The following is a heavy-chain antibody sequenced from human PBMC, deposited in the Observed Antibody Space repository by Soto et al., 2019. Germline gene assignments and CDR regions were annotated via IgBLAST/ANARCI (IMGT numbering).Heavy chain of an antibody. Sequence: EVQLVESGGGLVQPGGSLRLSCAASGFTFSDHYMEWVRQAPGKGLEWVGRSRNKASDYTTEYAASVKGRFTLSTDDSKKLLYLHMNSMKTEDTAVYYCVRVNTSGREFNVDYWGQGTLVTVSS. CDR2: SRNKASDYTT. CDR3: VRVNTSGREFNVDY. J-gene: IGHJ4*02. V-gene: IGHV3-72*01. CDR1: GFTFSDHY. D-gene: IGHD2-8*01.